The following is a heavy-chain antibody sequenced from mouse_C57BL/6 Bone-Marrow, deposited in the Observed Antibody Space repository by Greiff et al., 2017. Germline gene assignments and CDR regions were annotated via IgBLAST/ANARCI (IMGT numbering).Heavy chain of an antibody. CDR1: GYTFTEYT. V-gene: IGHV1-62-2*01. CDR2: FYPGSGSI. D-gene: IGHD2-5*01. CDR3: ARHEVSNSWWYFDV. Sequence: QVHVKQSGAELVKPGASVKLSCKASGYTFTEYTIHWVKQRSGQGLEWIGWFYPGSGSIKYNEKFKDTAPLTADKSSSTVYMELSRLTSEDSAVYFCARHEVSNSWWYFDVWGTGTTVTVSS. J-gene: IGHJ1*03.